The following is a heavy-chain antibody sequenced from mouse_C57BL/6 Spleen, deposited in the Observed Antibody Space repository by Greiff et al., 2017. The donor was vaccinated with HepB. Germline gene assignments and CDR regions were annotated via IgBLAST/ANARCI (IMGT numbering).Heavy chain of an antibody. CDR1: GYTFTSYW. V-gene: IGHV1-59*01. D-gene: IGHD4-1*01. J-gene: IGHJ4*01. Sequence: VQLQQPGAELVRPGTSVKLSCKASGYTFTSYWMHWVKQRHGQGLEWIGVIDPSDSYTNYNQKFKGKATLTVDTSSSTAYMQLSSLTSEDSAVYYCARGAWDVGAMDYWGQGTSVTVSS. CDR3: ARGAWDVGAMDY. CDR2: IDPSDSYT.